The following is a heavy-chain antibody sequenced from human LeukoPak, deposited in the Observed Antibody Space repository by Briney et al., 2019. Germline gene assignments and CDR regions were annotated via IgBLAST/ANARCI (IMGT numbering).Heavy chain of an antibody. CDR2: INPNSGGT. Sequence: ASVKVSCKASGYTFTGYYMHWVRQAPGQGLEWMGWINPNSGGTNYAQKFQGRVTMTRDTSISTAYMELSRLRSDDTAVYYCARGARITTFGVVIMLFDYWGQGTLVTVSS. D-gene: IGHD3-3*01. V-gene: IGHV1-2*02. CDR3: ARGARITTFGVVIMLFDY. CDR1: GYTFTGYY. J-gene: IGHJ4*02.